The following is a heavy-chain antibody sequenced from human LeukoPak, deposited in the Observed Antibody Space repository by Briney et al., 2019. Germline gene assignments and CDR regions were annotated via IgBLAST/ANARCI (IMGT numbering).Heavy chain of an antibody. D-gene: IGHD3-3*01. CDR1: GFTFSSYS. V-gene: IGHV3-21*01. CDR3: AVNYDFWSGYQDNDNY. Sequence: GGSLRLSCAASGFTFSSYSMNWVRQAPGKGLEWVSSISSSSSYIYYADSVKGRFTISRDNAKNSLYLQMNSLRAEDTAVYHCAVNYDFWSGYQDNDNYWGQGTLVTVSS. J-gene: IGHJ4*02. CDR2: ISSSSSYI.